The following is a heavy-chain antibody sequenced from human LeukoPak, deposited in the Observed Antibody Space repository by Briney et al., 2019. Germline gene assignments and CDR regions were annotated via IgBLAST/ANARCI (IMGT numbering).Heavy chain of an antibody. Sequence: GGSLRLSCAASGFTFSSYGMHWVRQAPGKGLEWVAFIRYDGSNKYYADSVKGRFTISRDNSKNTLYLQMNSLRAEDTAVYYCAKAKPVRAYYYYDMDVWGKGTTVTISS. J-gene: IGHJ6*03. CDR3: AKAKPVRAYYYYDMDV. D-gene: IGHD3-10*01. CDR2: IRYDGSNK. CDR1: GFTFSSYG. V-gene: IGHV3-30*02.